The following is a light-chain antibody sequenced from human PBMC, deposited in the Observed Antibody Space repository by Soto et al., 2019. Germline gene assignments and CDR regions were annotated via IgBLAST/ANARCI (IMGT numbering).Light chain of an antibody. CDR1: QSINSIY. CDR3: QQYGSSRST. J-gene: IGKJ3*01. CDR2: GAS. Sequence: EIVLTQSPGTLSLSPGERASLSCRASQSINSIYLAWYQQKPGQAPRLLIYGASSRATGVPDRFSGSGSGTDFTLTISRLEPEDFAVYYCQQYGSSRSTFGPGTTVDIK. V-gene: IGKV3-20*01.